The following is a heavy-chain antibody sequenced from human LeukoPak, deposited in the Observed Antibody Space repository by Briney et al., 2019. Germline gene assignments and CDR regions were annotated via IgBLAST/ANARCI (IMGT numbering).Heavy chain of an antibody. V-gene: IGHV4-61*02. CDR1: GGSISSRPYY. CDR2: IYTSGST. Sequence: PSETLSLTCTVSGGSISSRPYYWSWIRQPAGKGLEWIGRIYTSGSTNYNPSLKSRVTISVDTSKNQFSLKLSSVTAADTAVYYCARGRLAAYRRYYYYYMDVWGKGTTVTVSS. D-gene: IGHD6-6*01. J-gene: IGHJ6*03. CDR3: ARGRLAAYRRYYYYYMDV.